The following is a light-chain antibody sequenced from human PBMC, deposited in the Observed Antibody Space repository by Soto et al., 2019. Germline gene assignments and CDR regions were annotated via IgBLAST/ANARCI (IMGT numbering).Light chain of an antibody. Sequence: ESVLTQSPGILSLSPGERASLSCGASQSISSSFLAWYQQKPGQAPRLLIYGASSRATGIPDRLSGTGSETDFTLTISRLEPEDFAVYYCQQYDNSPITFGQGTRLEIK. CDR3: QQYDNSPIT. J-gene: IGKJ5*01. CDR1: QSISSSF. V-gene: IGKV3-20*01. CDR2: GAS.